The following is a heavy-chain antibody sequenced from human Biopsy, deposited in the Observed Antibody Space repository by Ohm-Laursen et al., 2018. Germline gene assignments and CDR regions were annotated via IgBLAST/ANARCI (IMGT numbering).Heavy chain of an antibody. CDR2: IYYTGST. CDR3: ARHAPSYSGSYWRYFDL. V-gene: IGHV4-61*03. CDR1: GGFISSSSYY. Sequence: SETLSLTCTVSGGFISSSSYYWSWIRQPPGKGLEWIGYIYYTGSTNYNPSLKSRVTISVDTSMNHLSLRLTSVTAADTAVYCCARHAPSYSGSYWRYFDLWGRGTLVTVSS. D-gene: IGHD1-26*01. J-gene: IGHJ2*01.